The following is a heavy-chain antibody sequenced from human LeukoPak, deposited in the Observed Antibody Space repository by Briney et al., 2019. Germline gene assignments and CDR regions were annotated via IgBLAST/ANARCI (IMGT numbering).Heavy chain of an antibody. CDR1: GGSISSYY. V-gene: IGHV4-59*01. J-gene: IGHJ3*02. CDR2: IYYSGST. CDR3: ARDRGVRGVIPPNDAFDI. D-gene: IGHD3-10*01. Sequence: SEALSLTCTVSGGSISSYYWSWTRQPPGKGLEWIGYIYYSGSTNYNPSLKSRVTISVDTSKNQFSLKLSSVTAADTAVYYCARDRGVRGVIPPNDAFDIWGQGTMVTVSS.